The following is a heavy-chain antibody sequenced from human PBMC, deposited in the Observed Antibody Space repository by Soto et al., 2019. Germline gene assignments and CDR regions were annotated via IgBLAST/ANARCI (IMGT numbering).Heavy chain of an antibody. V-gene: IGHV3-66*01. J-gene: IGHJ5*02. CDR2: IYSGGST. D-gene: IGHD6-13*01. Sequence: GGSLRLSCAASGFTVSSNYMSWVRQAPGKGLEWVSVIYSGGSTYYADSVKGRFTISRDNSKNTLYLQMNSLRAEDTAVYYCARDVAAASAWFDPWGQGTLVTVSS. CDR3: ARDVAAASAWFDP. CDR1: GFTVSSNY.